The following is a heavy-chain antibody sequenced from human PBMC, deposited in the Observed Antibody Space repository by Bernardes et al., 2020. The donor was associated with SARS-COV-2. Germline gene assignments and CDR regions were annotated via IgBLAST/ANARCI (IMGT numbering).Heavy chain of an antibody. Sequence: GGSLRLSCAASGSSFYSYVMTWVRQAPGKGLEWVSTISSRGGTTFYADSVKGRFTISRDNSKRTLFLQINSLRVEDTATYYCARLGAGDSYYFYAMDVWSQGTTVTVSS. J-gene: IGHJ6*02. CDR3: ARLGAGDSYYFYAMDV. V-gene: IGHV3-23*01. CDR2: ISSRGGTT. CDR1: GSSFYSYV. D-gene: IGHD4-17*01.